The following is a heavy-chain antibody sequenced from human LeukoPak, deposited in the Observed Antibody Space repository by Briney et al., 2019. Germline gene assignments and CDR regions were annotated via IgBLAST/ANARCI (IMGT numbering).Heavy chain of an antibody. Sequence: GASVKVSCKASGGTFSSYAISWVRQAPGQGLEWMGGIIPIFGTANYAQKLQGRVTMTTDTSTSTAYMELRSLRSDDTAVYYCARDRSYYDFWSGSDLGLFDYWGQGTLVTVSS. CDR3: ARDRSYYDFWSGSDLGLFDY. J-gene: IGHJ4*02. CDR2: IIPIFGTA. CDR1: GGTFSSYA. V-gene: IGHV1-69*05. D-gene: IGHD3-3*01.